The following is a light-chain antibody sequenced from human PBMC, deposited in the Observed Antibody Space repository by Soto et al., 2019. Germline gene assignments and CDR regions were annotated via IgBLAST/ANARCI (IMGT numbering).Light chain of an antibody. CDR3: QQYGSSPPRVT. CDR2: GAS. Sequence: EIVLTQSPGTLSLSPGERATLSCRASQSVSSSYLAWYQQKPGQAPRLLIYGASSRATGIPDRFSGSGSGTDFTLTISRLEPEDFAVYDCQQYGSSPPRVTLGPGTKVDIK. V-gene: IGKV3-20*01. J-gene: IGKJ3*01. CDR1: QSVSSSY.